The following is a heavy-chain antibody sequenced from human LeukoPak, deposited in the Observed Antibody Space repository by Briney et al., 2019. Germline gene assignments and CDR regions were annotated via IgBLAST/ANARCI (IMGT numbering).Heavy chain of an antibody. J-gene: IGHJ3*02. Sequence: ASVKVSCKASGYTFTSYSMHWVRQAPGQGLEWMGWINPNSGGTKYAQKFQGRVTMTRDTSISTAYMELSRLRSDDTAVYYCARAEGQTAAFDIWGQGTMVTVSS. CDR1: GYTFTSYS. CDR3: ARAEGQTAAFDI. CDR2: INPNSGGT. V-gene: IGHV1-2*02.